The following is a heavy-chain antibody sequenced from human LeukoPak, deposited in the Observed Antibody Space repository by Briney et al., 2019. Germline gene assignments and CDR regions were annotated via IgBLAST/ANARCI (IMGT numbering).Heavy chain of an antibody. CDR1: GFTFSSYA. CDR3: ARDLSEKYCIDY. V-gene: IGHV3-30-3*01. CDR2: ISYDGRIK. J-gene: IGHJ4*02. Sequence: GGSLRLSCAASGFTFSSYAIHWVRQAPGKGLEWVSFISYDGRIKYYADSVKGRLTISRDNSKNTLSLQMNSLRAEDTAIYYCARDLSEKYCIDYWGQGTLVSVSS. D-gene: IGHD2-8*02.